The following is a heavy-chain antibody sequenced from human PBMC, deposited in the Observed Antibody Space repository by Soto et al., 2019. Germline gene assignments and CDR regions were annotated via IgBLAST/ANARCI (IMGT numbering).Heavy chain of an antibody. CDR3: ARDPRGPYYYGSGSYLLNAFDI. CDR1: GGSISSYY. V-gene: IGHV4-59*01. Sequence: SETLSLTCTVSGGSISSYYWSWIRQPPGKGLEWIGYIYYSGSTNYNPSLKSRVTISVDTSKNQFSLKLSSVTAADTAVYYCARDPRGPYYYGSGSYLLNAFDIWVQGTMVT. D-gene: IGHD3-10*01. CDR2: IYYSGST. J-gene: IGHJ3*02.